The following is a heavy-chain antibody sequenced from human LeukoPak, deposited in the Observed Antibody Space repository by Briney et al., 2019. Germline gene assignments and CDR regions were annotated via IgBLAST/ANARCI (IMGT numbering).Heavy chain of an antibody. CDR1: GGSFSGYY. J-gene: IGHJ4*02. D-gene: IGHD6-13*01. CDR3: ARGGRKQQLSPGSYDY. V-gene: IGHV4-34*01. Sequence: SETLSLTCAVYGGSFSGYYWSWIRQPPGKGLEWIGEINHSGSTNYNPSLKSRVTISVDTSKNLFSLKLSSVTAADTAVYYCARGGRKQQLSPGSYDYWGQGTLVTVSS. CDR2: INHSGST.